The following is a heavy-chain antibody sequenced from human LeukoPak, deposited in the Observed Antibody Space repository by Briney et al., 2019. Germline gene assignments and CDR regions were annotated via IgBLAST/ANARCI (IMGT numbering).Heavy chain of an antibody. J-gene: IGHJ4*02. V-gene: IGHV3-23*01. CDR2: ISGSGGST. D-gene: IGHD4-23*01. Sequence: SGGSLRLSCAASGFTFSAYEMSWVRQAPGKGLEWVSAISGSGGSTYYADSVKGRFTISRDISKNTLYLQMSSLRAEDTAVYYCARRAGGYSHPYDYWGQGVLVTVSS. CDR3: ARRAGGYSHPYDY. CDR1: GFTFSAYE.